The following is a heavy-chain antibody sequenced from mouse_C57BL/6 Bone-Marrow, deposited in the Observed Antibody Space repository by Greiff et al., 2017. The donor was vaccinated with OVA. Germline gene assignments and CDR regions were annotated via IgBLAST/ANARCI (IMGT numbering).Heavy chain of an antibody. D-gene: IGHD2-12*01. CDR2: ISNLAYSI. CDR3: ARHVRGLLFWYFDV. J-gene: IGHJ1*03. V-gene: IGHV5-15*01. CDR1: GFTFSDYG. Sequence: EVKLVESGGGLVQPGGSLKLSCAASGFTFSDYGMAWVRQAPRKGPEWVAFISNLAYSIYYADTVTGRFTISRENAKNTLYLEMSSLRSEDTAMYYCARHVRGLLFWYFDVWGTGTTVTVSS.